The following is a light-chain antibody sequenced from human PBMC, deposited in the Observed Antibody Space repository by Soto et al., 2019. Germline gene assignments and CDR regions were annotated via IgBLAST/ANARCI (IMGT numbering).Light chain of an antibody. Sequence: QSALTQPPSASGSPRQSVTISCTGTSSDVGGYNYVSWYQQHPGKAPKLMIYEVNKRPSGVPDRFSGSKSGNTASLTVSGLQAEDEADYYCSSYAGSNNLVFGGGTKVTVL. CDR1: SSDVGGYNY. V-gene: IGLV2-8*01. CDR2: EVN. CDR3: SSYAGSNNLV. J-gene: IGLJ3*02.